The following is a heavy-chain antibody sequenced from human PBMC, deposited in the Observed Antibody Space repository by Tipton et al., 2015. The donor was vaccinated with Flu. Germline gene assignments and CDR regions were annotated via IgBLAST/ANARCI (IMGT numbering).Heavy chain of an antibody. J-gene: IGHJ4*02. D-gene: IGHD6-19*01. CDR2: FSASRGTT. CDR3: AKVIPEKVAGLDY. CDR1: GFNFNSNA. Sequence: SLRLSCAASGFNFNSNAIHWVRQAPGKGLEWVSGFSASRGTTYFADSVKGRFTISRDNYKNTLYLQMNNVRADDTAVYYCAKVIPEKVAGLDYWGQGTLVTVSS. V-gene: IGHV3-23*01.